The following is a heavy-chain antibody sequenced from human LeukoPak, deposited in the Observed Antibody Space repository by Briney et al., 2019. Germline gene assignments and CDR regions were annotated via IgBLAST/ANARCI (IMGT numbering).Heavy chain of an antibody. CDR2: IYYSGST. D-gene: IGHD3-22*01. Sequence: PSETLSLTCTVSGGSISSYYWSWIRQPPGKGLEWIGYIYYSGSTNYNPSLKSRVTISVDTSKNQFSLKLSSVTAADPAVYYCARISNSGYNSRGAFDIWGQGTMVTVSS. CDR1: GGSISSYY. J-gene: IGHJ3*02. V-gene: IGHV4-59*01. CDR3: ARISNSGYNSRGAFDI.